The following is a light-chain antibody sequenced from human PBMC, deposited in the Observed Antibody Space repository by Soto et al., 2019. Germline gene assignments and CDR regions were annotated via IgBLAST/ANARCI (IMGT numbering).Light chain of an antibody. CDR2: DDN. Sequence: NFMLTQPNSVSESPGKTVTISCTRSSGSIASNYVQWYRQRPGSAPITVIYDDNQRPSGVPVRFSGSIDRSSNSASLTISGLKTEDEADYFCQSYDNNIHVIFGGGTKVTVL. CDR3: QSYDNNIHVI. J-gene: IGLJ2*01. CDR1: SGSIASNY. V-gene: IGLV6-57*04.